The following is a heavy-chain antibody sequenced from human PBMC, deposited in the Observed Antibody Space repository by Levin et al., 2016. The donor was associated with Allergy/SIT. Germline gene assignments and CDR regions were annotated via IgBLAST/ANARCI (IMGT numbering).Heavy chain of an antibody. CDR3: ARAAGNGPLDY. V-gene: IGHV4-34*01. Sequence: WIRQPPGKGLEWIGEINHSGSTNYNPSLKSRVTISVDTSKNQFSLKLSSVTAADTAVYYCARAAGNGPLDYWGQGTLVTVSS. D-gene: IGHD6-19*01. J-gene: IGHJ4*02. CDR2: INHSGST.